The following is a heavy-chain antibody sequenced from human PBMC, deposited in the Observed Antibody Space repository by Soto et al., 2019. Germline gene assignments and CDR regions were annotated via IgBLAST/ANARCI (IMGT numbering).Heavy chain of an antibody. CDR1: GYTFTSYD. Sequence: QVQLVQSGAEVKKPGASVKVSCKASGYTFTSYDINWVRQATGQGLEWMGWMNPNSGNTGYAQKFKGRVTMTRNTXXXXXXXXXXXXXXXXXXXXXCAREYSSGWSKDWGQGTLVTVSS. CDR3: AREYSSGWSKD. V-gene: IGHV1-8*01. CDR2: MNPNSGNT. J-gene: IGHJ4*02. D-gene: IGHD6-19*01.